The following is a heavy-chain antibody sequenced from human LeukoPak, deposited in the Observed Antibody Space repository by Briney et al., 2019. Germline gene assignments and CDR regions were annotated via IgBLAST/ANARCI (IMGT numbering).Heavy chain of an antibody. CDR2: ITPDGSGA. V-gene: IGHV3-74*01. CDR1: GFTFSRHW. D-gene: IGHD3-10*01. J-gene: IGHJ4*02. Sequence: GGSLRLSCAASGFTFSRHWMHWVRHAPGKGLVWVSRITPDGSGADYADSVKGRFTISRDNAKNTLYLQMNGLRAEDTAFFYCTRDLTAGSGTYDNWGQGTLVTVSS. CDR3: TRDLTAGSGTYDN.